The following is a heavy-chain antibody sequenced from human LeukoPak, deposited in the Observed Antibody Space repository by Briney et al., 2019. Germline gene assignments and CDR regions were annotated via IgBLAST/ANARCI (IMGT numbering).Heavy chain of an antibody. CDR2: ISYDGSNK. Sequence: GGSLRLSCAASGVTFSSYGMHWVRQAPGKGLEWVAVISYDGSNKYYADSVKGRFTISRDNSKNTLYLQMNSLRAEDTAVYYCAKDGRGYSYGYYYWGQGTLVTVSS. J-gene: IGHJ4*02. D-gene: IGHD5-18*01. CDR1: GVTFSSYG. V-gene: IGHV3-30*18. CDR3: AKDGRGYSYGYYY.